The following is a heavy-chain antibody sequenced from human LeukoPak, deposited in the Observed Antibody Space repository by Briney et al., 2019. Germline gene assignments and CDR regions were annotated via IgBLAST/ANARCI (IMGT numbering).Heavy chain of an antibody. CDR1: GFTFSSYW. CDR2: IKQDGSEK. D-gene: IGHD2-2*01. J-gene: IGHJ6*03. V-gene: IGHV3-7*01. CDR3: ARARCEYQLLWDYYYMDV. Sequence: GGSLRLSCAASGFTFSSYWMSWVRQAPGKGLEWVANIKQDGSEKSYVDSVKGRFTISRDNAKNSLYLQMDSLRAEDTAVYYCARARCEYQLLWDYYYMDVWGKGTRVPVSS.